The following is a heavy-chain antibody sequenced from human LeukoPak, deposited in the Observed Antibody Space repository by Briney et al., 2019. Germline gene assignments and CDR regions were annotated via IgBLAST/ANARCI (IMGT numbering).Heavy chain of an antibody. Sequence: GGSLRLSCSVSGFTFSNYAMHWVRQAPGKGLEWVAVISYDGSNKYYADSVKGRFTISRDNSKNTLYLQMNSLRAEDTAVYYCARGGIHLDYWGQGTLVTVSS. CDR2: ISYDGSNK. V-gene: IGHV3-30*04. CDR3: ARGGIHLDY. CDR1: GFTFSNYA. J-gene: IGHJ4*02. D-gene: IGHD5-18*01.